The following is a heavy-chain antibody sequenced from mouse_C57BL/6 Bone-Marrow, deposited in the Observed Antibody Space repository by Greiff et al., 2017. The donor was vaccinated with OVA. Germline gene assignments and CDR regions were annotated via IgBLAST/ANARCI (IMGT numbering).Heavy chain of an antibody. CDR1: GYTFTNYW. D-gene: IGHD3-2*02. V-gene: IGHV1-63*01. J-gene: IGHJ4*01. CDR2: IYPGGGYT. CDR3: ARSAAHAPYYAMDY. Sequence: QVQLQQSGAELVRPGTSVKMSCKASGYTFTNYWIGWAKQRPGHGLEWIGDIYPGGGYTNYNEKFKGKATLTADKSSSTAYMQFSSLTSEDSAIYYCARSAAHAPYYAMDYWCQGTSVTGSA.